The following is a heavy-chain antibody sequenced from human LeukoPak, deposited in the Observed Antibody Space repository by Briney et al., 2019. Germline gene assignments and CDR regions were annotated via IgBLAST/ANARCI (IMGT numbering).Heavy chain of an antibody. V-gene: IGHV1-69*13. D-gene: IGHD6-6*01. J-gene: IGHJ4*02. CDR1: GYTFTSHG. Sequence: SVKVSCKASGYTFTSHGLSWVRQAPGQGLEWMGGIIPIFGTANYAQKFQGRVTITADESTSTAYMELSSLRSEDTAVYYCAREWGLSSSSYFDYWGQGTLVTVSS. CDR3: AREWGLSSSSYFDY. CDR2: IIPIFGTA.